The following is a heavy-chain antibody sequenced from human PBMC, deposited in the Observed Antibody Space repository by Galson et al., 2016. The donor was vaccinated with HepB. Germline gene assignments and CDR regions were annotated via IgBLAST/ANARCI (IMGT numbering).Heavy chain of an antibody. J-gene: IGHJ4*02. CDR3: ARREGYCSGGRCNGFDY. V-gene: IGHV5-51*01. Sequence: QSGAEVKKPGESLRISCKGSGYTFSNYWIAWVRQMPGKGLEWMGIIFPGDSDIKYSPSFRGQVTISADKSISTAYLQWSSLKASDTAIYYCARREGYCSGGRCNGFDYWGQGTLVSVSS. D-gene: IGHD2-15*01. CDR2: IFPGDSDI. CDR1: GYTFSNYW.